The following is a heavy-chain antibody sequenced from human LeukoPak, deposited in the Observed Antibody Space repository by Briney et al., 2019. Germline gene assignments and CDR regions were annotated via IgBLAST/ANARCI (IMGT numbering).Heavy chain of an antibody. D-gene: IGHD2-2*01. CDR2: IYSGGST. Sequence: GGSLRLSCVASGFIVSNNYMSWVRQAPGKGLEWVSVIYSGGSTYYADSVKGRFTISRDNSKNTLYLQMNSLRAEDTAVYYCARDDCSSTSCYRYYGMDVWGQGTTVTVSS. V-gene: IGHV3-53*01. CDR1: GFIVSNNY. J-gene: IGHJ6*02. CDR3: ARDDCSSTSCYRYYGMDV.